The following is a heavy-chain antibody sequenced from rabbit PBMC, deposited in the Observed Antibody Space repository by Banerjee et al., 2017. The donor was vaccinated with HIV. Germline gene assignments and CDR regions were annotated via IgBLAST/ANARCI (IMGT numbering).Heavy chain of an antibody. D-gene: IGHD6-1*01. Sequence: QEQLVESGGGLVQPGGSLKLSCKASGFDFSSYGVSWVRQAPGKGLEWIGYIDPVFGSTYYASWVNGRFTISSHNAQNTLYLQLNSLTAADTATYFCVRDHYAGYAGYGYAQNYFNLWGPGTLVTVS. CDR2: IDPVFGST. J-gene: IGHJ4*01. V-gene: IGHV1S47*01. CDR1: GFDFSSYG. CDR3: VRDHYAGYAGYGYAQNYFNL.